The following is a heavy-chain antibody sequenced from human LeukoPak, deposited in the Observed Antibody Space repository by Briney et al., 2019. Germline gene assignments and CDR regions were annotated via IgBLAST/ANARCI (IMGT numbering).Heavy chain of an antibody. V-gene: IGHV3-11*04. CDR2: ISSSGSTI. Sequence: GGSLRLSCAASGFTFSDYYMSWIRQAPGKGLEWVSYISSSGSTIYYADSVKGRFTISRDNAKNSLYLQMNSLRAEDTAVYYCARTTSYCSGGTCYSRLDYWGQGTLVTVSS. J-gene: IGHJ4*02. CDR3: ARTTSYCSGGTCYSRLDY. D-gene: IGHD2-15*01. CDR1: GFTFSDYY.